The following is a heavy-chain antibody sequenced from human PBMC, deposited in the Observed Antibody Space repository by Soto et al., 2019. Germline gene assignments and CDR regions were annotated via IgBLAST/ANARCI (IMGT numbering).Heavy chain of an antibody. CDR1: GFTFSSYW. CDR2: IKQDGSEK. CDR3: ASPYPAPARITIFGVVTPVAFDI. V-gene: IGHV3-7*01. J-gene: IGHJ3*02. D-gene: IGHD3-3*01. Sequence: GGSLRLSCAASGFTFSSYWMSWVRKAPGKGLEWVANIKQDGSEKYYVDSVKGRFTISRDNAKNSLYLQMNSLRAEDTAVYYCASPYPAPARITIFGVVTPVAFDIWGQGTMVTVSS.